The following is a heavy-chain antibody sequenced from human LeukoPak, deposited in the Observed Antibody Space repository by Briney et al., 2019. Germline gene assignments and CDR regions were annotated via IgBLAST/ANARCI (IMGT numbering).Heavy chain of an antibody. D-gene: IGHD1-26*01. Sequence: PGGSLRLSCAASGFTFSSYSMNWVRQAPGRGLDGVSSISSSSSYIYYADSVKGRFTVSRDNAKNSLYLQMNSLRAEDTAVYYCARDLTVGATVRYFDYWGQGTLVTVSS. CDR2: ISSSSSYI. V-gene: IGHV3-21*01. J-gene: IGHJ4*02. CDR3: ARDLTVGATVRYFDY. CDR1: GFTFSSYS.